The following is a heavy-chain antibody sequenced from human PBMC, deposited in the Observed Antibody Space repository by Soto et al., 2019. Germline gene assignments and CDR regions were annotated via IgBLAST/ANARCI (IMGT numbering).Heavy chain of an antibody. CDR1: GFTFSSYA. CDR2: ISGSGGST. D-gene: IGHD3-3*01. V-gene: IGHV3-23*01. J-gene: IGHJ6*01. CDR3: AKDWYYDFWSGYFDG. Sequence: GGSLRLSCAASGFTFSSYAMSWVRQAPGKGLEWVSAISGSGGSTYYADSVKGRFTISRDNSKNTLYLQMNSLRAEDTAVYYCAKDWYYDFWSGYFDGLGKGASVNVSS.